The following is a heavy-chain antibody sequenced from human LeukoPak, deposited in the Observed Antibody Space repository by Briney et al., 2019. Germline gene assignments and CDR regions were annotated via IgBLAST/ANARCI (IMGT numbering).Heavy chain of an antibody. CDR3: ARGEVGGYYYPFDY. J-gene: IGHJ4*02. CDR2: ISYDGSNK. V-gene: IGHV3-30*04. Sequence: GGSLRLSCAASGFTFSSYAMHWVRQAPGKGLEWVAVISYDGSNKYYADSVKGRFTISRDNSKNTLYLQMNSLRAEDTAVYYCARGEVGGYYYPFDYWGQGTLVTVSS. CDR1: GFTFSSYA. D-gene: IGHD3-22*01.